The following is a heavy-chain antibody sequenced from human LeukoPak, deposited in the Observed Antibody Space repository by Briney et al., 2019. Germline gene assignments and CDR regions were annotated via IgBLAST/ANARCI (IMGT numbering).Heavy chain of an antibody. CDR1: GFIFSSYG. CDR3: VADFDY. V-gene: IGHV3-30*03. CDR2: ISYDGNTQ. Sequence: GGSLRLSCAASGFIFSSYGMHWVRQAPGKGLEWVGLISYDGNTQYYADSVKDRFTLSRDNSQNTLYLQMSSLRAEDTATYYCVADFDYWGQGTLVTVSS. J-gene: IGHJ4*02. D-gene: IGHD6-19*01.